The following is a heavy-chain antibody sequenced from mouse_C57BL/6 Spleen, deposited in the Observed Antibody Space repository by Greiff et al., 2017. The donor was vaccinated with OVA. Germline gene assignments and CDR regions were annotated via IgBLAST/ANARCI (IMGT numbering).Heavy chain of an antibody. Sequence: VKLMESGAELVKPGASVKISCKASGYAFSSYWMNWVKQRPGKGLEWIGQIYPGDGDTNYNGKFKGKATLTADKSSSTAYMQLSSLTSEDSAVYFCARTHSYYFDYWGQGTTLTVSS. CDR3: ARTHSYYFDY. J-gene: IGHJ2*01. CDR1: GYAFSSYW. CDR2: IYPGDGDT. V-gene: IGHV1-80*01.